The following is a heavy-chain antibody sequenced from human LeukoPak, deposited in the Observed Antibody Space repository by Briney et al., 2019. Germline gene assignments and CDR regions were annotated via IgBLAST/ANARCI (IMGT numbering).Heavy chain of an antibody. Sequence: GGSLRLSCAASGFTFSNYEINWVLQTPGKGLEWVSYISDHGKSRNYVDSVKGRFTISRDNAKNSLYLQMNSLRVEDTAVYYCARDLLPLESDSSMWNVWGQGTMVTVSS. CDR2: ISDHGKSR. V-gene: IGHV3-48*03. D-gene: IGHD3-22*01. J-gene: IGHJ3*01. CDR3: ARDLLPLESDSSMWNV. CDR1: GFTFSNYE.